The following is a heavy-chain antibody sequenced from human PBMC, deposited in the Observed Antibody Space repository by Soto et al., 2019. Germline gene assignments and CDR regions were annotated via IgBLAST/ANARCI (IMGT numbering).Heavy chain of an antibody. D-gene: IGHD6-6*01. Sequence: QVQLQQWGAGLLKPSETLSLTCAMYGGSFSDYYWSWVRQPPGKGLEWIGEMNHGGNSNYNPSLKSRVTISVDTSNNQFSLKLTSVTAADTGVYYCAGREFSTSSFYYYYYAMDVWGQGTTVTVS. CDR3: AGREFSTSSFYYYYYAMDV. J-gene: IGHJ6*02. V-gene: IGHV4-34*01. CDR1: GGSFSDYY. CDR2: MNHGGNS.